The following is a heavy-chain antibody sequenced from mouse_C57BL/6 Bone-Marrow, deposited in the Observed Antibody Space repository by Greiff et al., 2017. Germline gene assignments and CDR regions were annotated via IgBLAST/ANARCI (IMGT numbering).Heavy chain of an antibody. CDR2: IDPETGGT. D-gene: IGHD1-1*01. CDR3: TINYYGSSYRDFDY. V-gene: IGHV1-15*01. CDR1: GYTFTDYE. J-gene: IGHJ2*01. Sequence: QVQLKESGAELVRPGASVTLSCKASGYTFTDYEMHWVKQTPVHGLEWIGAIDPETGGTAYNQKFKGKAILTADKSSSTAYMELRSLTSEDSAVYYCTINYYGSSYRDFDYWGQGTTLTVSS.